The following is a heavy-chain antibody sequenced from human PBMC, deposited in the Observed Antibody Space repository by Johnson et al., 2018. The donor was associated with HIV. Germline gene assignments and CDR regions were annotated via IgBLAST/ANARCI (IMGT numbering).Heavy chain of an antibody. J-gene: IGHJ3*02. Sequence: VQLVESGGGLAKPAWSPRVSCAASQLTLSSYCMNCVRQAPGKGLVWVSRINSDGRSTSYADSVKGRFIISRDNAKNKMYLQMNSLRAEDTAMYYCAKDNLKRTRGSDAFDMWDQGTRVTVSS. D-gene: IGHD2-15*01. CDR2: INSDGRST. CDR3: AKDNLKRTRGSDAFDM. CDR1: QLTLSSYC. V-gene: IGHV3-74*01.